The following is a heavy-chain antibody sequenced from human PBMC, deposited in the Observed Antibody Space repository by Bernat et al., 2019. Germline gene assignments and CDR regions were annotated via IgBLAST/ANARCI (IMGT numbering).Heavy chain of an antibody. CDR2: IYYSGST. Sequence: QVQLQESGPGLVKPSETLSLTCSVSGGSISGYYWSWIRQPPGKELEWIGYIYYSGSTNYNPSLMSRITFSVDTSKNQFSLNLKSVTAADTAVYFCARDLSGGSHAFDIWGRGTVVTVSS. V-gene: IGHV4-59*01. CDR3: ARDLSGGSHAFDI. CDR1: GGSISGYY. D-gene: IGHD2-15*01. J-gene: IGHJ3*02.